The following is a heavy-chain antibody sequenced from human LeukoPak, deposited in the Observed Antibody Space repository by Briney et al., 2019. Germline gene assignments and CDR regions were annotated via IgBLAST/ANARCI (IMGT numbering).Heavy chain of an antibody. V-gene: IGHV4-38-2*02. J-gene: IGHJ6*03. CDR3: ARQIVGATTGNYMDV. Sequence: SETLSLTCTVSGGSISSGYYWGWIRQPPGKGLEWIGSIYHSGSTYYNPSLKSRVTISVDTSKNQFSLKLSSVTAADTAVYYCARQIVGATTGNYMDVWGKGTTVTVSS. CDR2: IYHSGST. D-gene: IGHD1-26*01. CDR1: GGSISSGYY.